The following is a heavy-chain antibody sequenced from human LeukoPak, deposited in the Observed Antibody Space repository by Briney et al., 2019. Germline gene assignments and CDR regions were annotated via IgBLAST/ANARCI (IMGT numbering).Heavy chain of an antibody. Sequence: SETLSLTCTVSGGSISSGSYYWRWIRQPAGKGLEWLGRIYTSGSTNYNPSLKRRVTISVDTSKNQFSLKLSSVTAADTAVYYCARTAYDYVWGSSIDYWGQGTLVTVSS. J-gene: IGHJ4*02. V-gene: IGHV4-61*02. CDR2: IYTSGST. CDR1: GGSISSGSYY. CDR3: ARTAYDYVWGSSIDY. D-gene: IGHD3-16*01.